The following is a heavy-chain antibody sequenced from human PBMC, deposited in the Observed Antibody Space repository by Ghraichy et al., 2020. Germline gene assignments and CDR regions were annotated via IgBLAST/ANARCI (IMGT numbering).Heavy chain of an antibody. CDR2: INPNSGGT. Sequence: ASVKVSCKASGYTFTGYYMHWVRQAPGQGLEWMGWINPNSGGTNYAQKFQGRVTMTRDTSISTAYMELSRLRSDDTAVYYCAFTTWIQLWIDAFDIWGQGTMVTVSS. V-gene: IGHV1-2*02. CDR3: AFTTWIQLWIDAFDI. J-gene: IGHJ3*02. D-gene: IGHD5-18*01. CDR1: GYTFTGYY.